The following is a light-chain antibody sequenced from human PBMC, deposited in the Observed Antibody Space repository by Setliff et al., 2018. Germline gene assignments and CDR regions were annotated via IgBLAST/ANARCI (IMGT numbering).Light chain of an antibody. CDR2: AAS. J-gene: IGKJ2*01. CDR3: QQSFGVPYT. Sequence: DIQMTQSPSSLSASIGDRVTITCRASQSIATYLNWYQQRPGKAPKLLVSAASTLESGVPSTFSGGGSGTDFILTITSLQPEDFAIYYCQQSFGVPYTFGQGTKVDIK. CDR1: QSIATY. V-gene: IGKV1-39*01.